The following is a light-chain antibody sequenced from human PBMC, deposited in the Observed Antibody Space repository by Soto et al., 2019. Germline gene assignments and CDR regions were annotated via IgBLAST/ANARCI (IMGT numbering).Light chain of an antibody. J-gene: IGLJ2*01. V-gene: IGLV1-47*01. CDR1: SSNIGSNY. CDR3: AAWYDSLSGVV. Sequence: QLVLTQPPSASGTPGQRVTISCSGSSSNIGSNYVYWYQQLPGPAPKLLIYRNNHRPSGVPDRFSGSKSGTSASLAISGLRSEDEADYYCAAWYDSLSGVVFGGGTKLTVL. CDR2: RNN.